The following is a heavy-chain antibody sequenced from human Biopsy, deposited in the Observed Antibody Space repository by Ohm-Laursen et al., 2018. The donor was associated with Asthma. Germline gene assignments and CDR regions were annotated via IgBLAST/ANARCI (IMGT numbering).Heavy chain of an antibody. D-gene: IGHD2-2*01. V-gene: IGHV1-69*13. CDR3: ARKAGSCISRTCYSLDF. CDR1: GGTFNTYV. Sequence: ASVKVSCKSLGGTFNTYVIGWARQAPGQGLEWLGGTNSVFGTTTYPQKFQDRVTITADDSPSTVYMELSSLRSEDTAVYYCARKAGSCISRTCYSLDFWGQGTLVTVSS. J-gene: IGHJ4*02. CDR2: TNSVFGTT.